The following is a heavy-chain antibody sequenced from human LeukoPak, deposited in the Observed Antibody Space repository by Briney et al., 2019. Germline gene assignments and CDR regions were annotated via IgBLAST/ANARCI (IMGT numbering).Heavy chain of an antibody. V-gene: IGHV3-11*06. CDR1: GFTFSDYY. CDR2: ISSSSSYI. Sequence: WGSLRLSCAASGFTFSDYYMSWIRQAPGKGLEWVSSISSSSSYIYYADSVKGRFTISRDNAKNSLYLQMNSLRAEDTAVYYCARGRYSSSSGLDYWGQGTLVTVSS. J-gene: IGHJ4*02. CDR3: ARGRYSSSSGLDY. D-gene: IGHD6-6*01.